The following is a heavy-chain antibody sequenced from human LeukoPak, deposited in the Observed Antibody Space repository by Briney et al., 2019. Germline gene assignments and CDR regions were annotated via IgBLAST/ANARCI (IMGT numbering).Heavy chain of an antibody. Sequence: GGSLRLSCAASGFTFSSYAMSWVRQAPGKGLEWVSAISGSGGSTYYADSVTGRFTISRDNSKNTLYLQMNSLRAEDTAVYYCAKDRTVQLEPDDFDYWGQGTLVTVSS. CDR3: AKDRTVQLEPDDFDY. D-gene: IGHD1-1*01. V-gene: IGHV3-23*01. CDR2: ISGSGGST. J-gene: IGHJ4*02. CDR1: GFTFSSYA.